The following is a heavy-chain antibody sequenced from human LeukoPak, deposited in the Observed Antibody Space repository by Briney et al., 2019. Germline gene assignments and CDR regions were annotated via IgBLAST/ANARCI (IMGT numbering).Heavy chain of an antibody. Sequence: RGESLKISCKGSGYSFTSYWIGWVRQMPGKGLEWMGIIYPGDSDTRYSPSFQGQVTISADKSISTAYLQWSSLKASDTAMYYCARYGDRPYNWFDPWGQGTLVTVSS. V-gene: IGHV5-51*01. CDR2: IYPGDSDT. D-gene: IGHD4-17*01. CDR3: ARYGDRPYNWFDP. CDR1: GYSFTSYW. J-gene: IGHJ5*02.